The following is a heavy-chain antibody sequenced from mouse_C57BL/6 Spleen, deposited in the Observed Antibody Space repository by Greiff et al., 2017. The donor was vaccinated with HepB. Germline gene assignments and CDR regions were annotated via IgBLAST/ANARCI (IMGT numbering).Heavy chain of an antibody. J-gene: IGHJ3*01. V-gene: IGHV1-62-2*01. CDR1: GYTFTEYT. Sequence: QVQLKESGAELVKPGASVKLSCKASGYTFTEYTIHWVKQRSGQGLEWIGWFYPGSGSIKYNEKFKDKATLTADKSSSTVYMELSRLTSEDYAVFCCARHEDTIYYGKPWFAYGGQGTLVTVSA. CDR2: FYPGSGSI. CDR3: ARHEDTIYYGKPWFAY. D-gene: IGHD2-1*01.